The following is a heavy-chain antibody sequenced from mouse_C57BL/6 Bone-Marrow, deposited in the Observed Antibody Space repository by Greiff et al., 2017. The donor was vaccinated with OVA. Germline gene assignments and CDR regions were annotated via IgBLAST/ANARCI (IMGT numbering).Heavy chain of an antibody. D-gene: IGHD1-1*01. CDR2: SRNKANDYTT. CDR1: GFTFSDFY. V-gene: IGHV7-1*01. Sequence: EVKLMESGGGLVQSGRSLRLSCATSGFTFSDFYMEWVHQAPGKGLEWIAASRNKANDYTTEYSASVKGRFIVSRDTSQSILYLQMNALRAEDTAIYYCARDARGDGYWYFDVWGTGITVTVSS. J-gene: IGHJ1*03. CDR3: ARDARGDGYWYFDV.